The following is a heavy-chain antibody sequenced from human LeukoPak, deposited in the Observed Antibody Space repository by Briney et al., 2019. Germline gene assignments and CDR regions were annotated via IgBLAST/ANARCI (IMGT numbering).Heavy chain of an antibody. J-gene: IGHJ5*02. D-gene: IGHD2-15*01. CDR2: INPNSGGT. CDR3: ARDHEYCSGGSCFNWFDP. CDR1: GYTFTGYY. V-gene: IGHV1-2*02. Sequence: ASVTVSCKASGYTFTGYYMHWVRQAPGQGLEWMGWINPNSGGTNYAQKFQGRVTMTRDTSISTAYMELSRLRSDDTAVYYCARDHEYCSGGSCFNWFDPWGQGTLVTVSS.